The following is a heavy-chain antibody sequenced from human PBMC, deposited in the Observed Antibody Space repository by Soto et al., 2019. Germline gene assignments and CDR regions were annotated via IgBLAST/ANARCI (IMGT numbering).Heavy chain of an antibody. D-gene: IGHD2-2*01. V-gene: IGHV3-48*01. CDR1: GFTFSSYS. Sequence: EVQLVESGGGLVQPGGSLRLSCAASGFTFSSYSINWVRQAPGKGLEWISYISSTSSSMYYADSVKGRFTISRDNAKNSLYLQMNTLRAEDTAVDYCATDCSRARCFDYWGQGTLVTVSS. CDR2: ISSTSSSM. CDR3: ATDCSRARCFDY. J-gene: IGHJ4*02.